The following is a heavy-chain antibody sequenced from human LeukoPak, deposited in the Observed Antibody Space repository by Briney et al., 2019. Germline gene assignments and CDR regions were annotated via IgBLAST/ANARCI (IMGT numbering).Heavy chain of an antibody. D-gene: IGHD3-16*01. V-gene: IGHV4-30-4*01. CDR3: ARDTSAGERDY. J-gene: IGHJ4*02. CDR2: IYYSGST. CDR1: GGSISSGDYY. Sequence: SQTLSLTCTVSGGSISSGDYYWSWIRQPPGKGLEWIGYIYYSGSTSYNPSLKSRVTISVDTSKNQFSLKLSSVTAADTAVYYCARDTSAGERDYWGQGTLVTVSS.